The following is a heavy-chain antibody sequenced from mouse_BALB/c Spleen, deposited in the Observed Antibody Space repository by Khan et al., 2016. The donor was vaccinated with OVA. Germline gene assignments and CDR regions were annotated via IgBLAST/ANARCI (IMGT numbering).Heavy chain of an antibody. J-gene: IGHJ2*01. Sequence: EVQRVESGPELVKPGASVKIPCKASGYTFTDYNMDWVKQSPGKSLEWIGDITPNNGGTIYNQRFKGKATLTVDKSSSTAYMELRSLTSEDTAVYYCTRGGHGSPFDYWGQGTTLTVSS. D-gene: IGHD1-1*01. CDR2: ITPNNGGT. V-gene: IGHV1-18*01. CDR1: GYTFTDYN. CDR3: TRGGHGSPFDY.